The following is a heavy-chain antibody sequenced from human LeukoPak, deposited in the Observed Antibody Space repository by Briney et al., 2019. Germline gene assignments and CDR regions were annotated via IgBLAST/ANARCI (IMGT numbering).Heavy chain of an antibody. J-gene: IGHJ4*02. CDR3: ARRHWGPIDY. Sequence: PSETLSLTCTVSGGSISSYYWSWIRQPPEKGLEWIGYIYYSGSTNYNPSLKSRVTISVDTSKNQFSLKLSSVTAADTAVYYCARRHWGPIDYWGQGTLVTVSS. CDR2: IYYSGST. CDR1: GGSISSYY. V-gene: IGHV4-59*08. D-gene: IGHD7-27*01.